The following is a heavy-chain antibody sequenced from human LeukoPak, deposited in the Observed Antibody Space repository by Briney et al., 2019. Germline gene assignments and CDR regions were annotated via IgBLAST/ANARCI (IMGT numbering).Heavy chain of an antibody. CDR2: INPNSGGT. J-gene: IGHJ4*02. V-gene: IGHV1-2*02. CDR1: GYTFTGYY. Sequence: PGASVPVSCKASGYTFTGYYMHWVRQAPGQGLEGMGWINPNSGGTHYAQKFQGRVTMTRDTSISTAYMELSRLRSDDTAVYYCARSSPYYYDSSGYYSFDYWGQGTLVTVSS. D-gene: IGHD3-22*01. CDR3: ARSSPYYYDSSGYYSFDY.